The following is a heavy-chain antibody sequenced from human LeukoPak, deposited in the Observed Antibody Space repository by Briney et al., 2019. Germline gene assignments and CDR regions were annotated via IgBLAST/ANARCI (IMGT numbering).Heavy chain of an antibody. CDR1: GFTFSNYW. Sequence: GGSLRLSCAASGFTFSNYWMTWVRQAPGKGLEWVANIKQDGSERYYVDSVKGRFTISRDNAKNSLYLQMNSLRAEDTAVYYCATDQAGGLDSWGQGTLVTVSS. J-gene: IGHJ4*02. CDR2: IKQDGSER. V-gene: IGHV3-7*01. D-gene: IGHD3-10*01. CDR3: ATDQAGGLDS.